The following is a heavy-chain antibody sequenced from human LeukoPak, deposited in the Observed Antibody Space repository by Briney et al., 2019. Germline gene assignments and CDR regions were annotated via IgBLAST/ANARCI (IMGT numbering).Heavy chain of an antibody. V-gene: IGHV3-21*01. Sequence: GGSLGLSCAASGSTFSSYSMNWVREAPGKGLEGVSSVTSSSSYIYYADSVKGRFTTSRDNAKNSLYLQMNSLRAEDTAVYYCARGVEYYDFWSGSRFDPWGQGTLVTVSS. CDR2: VTSSSSYI. D-gene: IGHD3-3*01. J-gene: IGHJ5*02. CDR1: GSTFSSYS. CDR3: ARGVEYYDFWSGSRFDP.